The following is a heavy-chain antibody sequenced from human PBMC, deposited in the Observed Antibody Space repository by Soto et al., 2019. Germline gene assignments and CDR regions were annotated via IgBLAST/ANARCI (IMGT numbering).Heavy chain of an antibody. CDR2: IIPILGIA. V-gene: IGHV1-69*08. CDR1: GGTFSSYT. D-gene: IGHD4-17*01. J-gene: IGHJ2*01. CDR3: AREGLRWRHWYFDL. Sequence: QVQLVQSGAEVKKPGSSVKVSCKASGGTFSSYTIRWVRQAPGQGLEWMGRIIPILGIANYAQKFQGRVTITADKSTSTAYMELSSLRSEDTAVYYCAREGLRWRHWYFDLWGRGTLVTVSS.